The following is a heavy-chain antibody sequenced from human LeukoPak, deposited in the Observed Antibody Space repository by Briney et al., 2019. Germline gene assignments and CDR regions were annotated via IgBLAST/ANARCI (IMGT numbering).Heavy chain of an antibody. Sequence: ASVKVSCKASGYAFTSYDINWVRQATGQGLEWMGWMNPNSGNTGYAQKFQGRVTITRNTSISTAYMELSSLRSEDTAVYYCAREGQQLWVDYWGQGTLVTVSS. CDR2: MNPNSGNT. J-gene: IGHJ4*02. V-gene: IGHV1-8*03. CDR3: AREGQQLWVDY. CDR1: GYAFTSYD. D-gene: IGHD5-18*01.